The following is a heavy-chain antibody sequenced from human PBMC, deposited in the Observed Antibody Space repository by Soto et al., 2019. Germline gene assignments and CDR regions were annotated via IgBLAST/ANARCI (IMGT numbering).Heavy chain of an antibody. CDR3: ARDLYSSSARYFDY. V-gene: IGHV3-21*01. CDR2: ISSSSSYI. J-gene: IGHJ4*02. Sequence: VQLVESGGGLVKPGGSLGLSCAASGFTFSSYSMNWVRQAPGKGLEWVSSISSSSSYIYYADSVKGRFTISRDNAKNSLYLQMNSLRAEDTAVYYCARDLYSSSARYFDYWGQGTLVTVSS. D-gene: IGHD6-6*01. CDR1: GFTFSSYS.